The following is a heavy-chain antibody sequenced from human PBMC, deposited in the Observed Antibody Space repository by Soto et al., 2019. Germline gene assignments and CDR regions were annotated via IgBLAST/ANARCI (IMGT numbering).Heavy chain of an antibody. CDR1: GDSISSTRW. CDR3: PGGCNPFLEWPYFAY. CDR2: IYHGGST. V-gene: IGHV4-4*02. D-gene: IGHD3-3*01. Sequence: SETLSLTCTVSGDSISSTRWWSWVRQPPGKGLEWIGDIYHGGSTNYNPSLKSRVTISIDKSKNQFSLKLKSVTAADTAVFYFPGGCNPFLEWPYFAYRVQGTLVPVSS. J-gene: IGHJ4*02.